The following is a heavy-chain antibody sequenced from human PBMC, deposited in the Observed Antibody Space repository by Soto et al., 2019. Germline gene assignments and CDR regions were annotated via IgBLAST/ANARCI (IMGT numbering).Heavy chain of an antibody. CDR2: IIPIFGTA. J-gene: IGHJ6*02. D-gene: IGHD3-3*01. Sequence: SVKVSCKASGGTFSSYAISWVRQAPGQGLEWMGGIIPIFGTANYAQKFQGRVTITADESTSTAYMELSSLRSEDTAVYYCARDPGNDFWSGYSPYYSYYGMDVWGQGTTVTVS. V-gene: IGHV1-69*13. CDR3: ARDPGNDFWSGYSPYYSYYGMDV. CDR1: GGTFSSYA.